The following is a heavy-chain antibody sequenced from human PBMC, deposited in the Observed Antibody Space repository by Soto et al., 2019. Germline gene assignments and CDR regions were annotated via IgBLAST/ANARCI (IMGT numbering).Heavy chain of an antibody. V-gene: IGHV4-30-4*01. Sequence: SETLSLTCTVSGGSISSGDYYWSWIRQPPGKGLEWIGYIYYSGSTYYNPSLKSRVTISVDTSKNQFSLKLSSVTAADTAVYYCARVSRVYYGSGSYYNYLDYWGQGTLVTVSS. CDR2: IYYSGST. CDR3: ARVSRVYYGSGSYYNYLDY. CDR1: GGSISSGDYY. D-gene: IGHD3-10*01. J-gene: IGHJ4*02.